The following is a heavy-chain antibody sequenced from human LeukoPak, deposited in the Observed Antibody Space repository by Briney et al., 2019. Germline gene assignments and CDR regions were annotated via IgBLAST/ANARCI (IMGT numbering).Heavy chain of an antibody. CDR3: ARGLDGSFDY. Sequence: GGSLRLSCAASGFTFSSYWMHWVRQAPGKGLVWVSRIYIDGSSTSYADSVKGRFTISRDNAKNTLYLQMNSLRDEDTAVYYCARGLDGSFDYWGRGTLVTVSS. V-gene: IGHV3-74*01. CDR2: IYIDGSST. J-gene: IGHJ4*02. CDR1: GFTFSSYW. D-gene: IGHD1-14*01.